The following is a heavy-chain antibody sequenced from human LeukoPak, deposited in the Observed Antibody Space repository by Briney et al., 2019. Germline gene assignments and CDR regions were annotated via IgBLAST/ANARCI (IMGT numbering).Heavy chain of an antibody. CDR1: GFTFSSYA. J-gene: IGHJ4*02. Sequence: GGSLRLSCAASGFTFSSYAMPWVRQAPGKGLEWVSLISGASGDSTYDAGAVKGRFTISRDNSKNTLYLQMNSLRAEYTALYYCARGGSSSWYPNFDYWGQGTLVTVAS. D-gene: IGHD6-13*01. CDR2: ISGASGDST. V-gene: IGHV3-23*01. CDR3: ARGGSSSWYPNFDY.